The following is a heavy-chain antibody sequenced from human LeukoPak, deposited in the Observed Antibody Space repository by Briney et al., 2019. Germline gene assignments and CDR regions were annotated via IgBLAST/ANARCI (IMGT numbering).Heavy chain of an antibody. Sequence: GGSLRLSCAAYGFTFSSYAMHWVRQAPGKGLGWLAVISSDGNNKYYADSVNGRLTIPRDNSNSTLYLQINSRRAEDTAVYYCARDYLWGSYRYTPLDYWGQGTLVTVSS. J-gene: IGHJ4*02. CDR2: ISSDGNNK. CDR3: ARDYLWGSYRYTPLDY. CDR1: GFTFSSYA. V-gene: IGHV3-30*04. D-gene: IGHD3-16*02.